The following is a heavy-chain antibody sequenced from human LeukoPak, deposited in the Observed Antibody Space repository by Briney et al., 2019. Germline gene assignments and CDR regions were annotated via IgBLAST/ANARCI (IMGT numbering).Heavy chain of an antibody. V-gene: IGHV3-23*01. CDR3: AKDARRTSGWYFFDY. D-gene: IGHD6-19*01. J-gene: IGHJ4*02. CDR2: ISDSGDIT. CDR1: GFAFSNQA. Sequence: GGSLRLSCAASGFAFSNQAMGWVRQASGKGLEWVSVISDSGDITYYADSVKGRFTISRDNSKNTLFLQMNSLRAEDTAVYYCAKDARRTSGWYFFDYWGQGTLVTVSS.